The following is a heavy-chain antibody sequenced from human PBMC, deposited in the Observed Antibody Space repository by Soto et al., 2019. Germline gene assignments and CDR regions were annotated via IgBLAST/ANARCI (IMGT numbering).Heavy chain of an antibody. CDR1: GFTFSSYS. CDR3: ARDIVVVPAAIHSYYYYYGMDV. CDR2: ISSSSSTI. D-gene: IGHD2-2*02. Sequence: PGGSLRLSCAASGFTFSSYSMNWVRQAPGKGLEWVSYISSSSSTIYYADSVKGRFTISRDNAKNSLYLQMNSLRDEDTAVYYCARDIVVVPAAIHSYYYYYGMDVWGQGTTVTVSS. V-gene: IGHV3-48*02. J-gene: IGHJ6*02.